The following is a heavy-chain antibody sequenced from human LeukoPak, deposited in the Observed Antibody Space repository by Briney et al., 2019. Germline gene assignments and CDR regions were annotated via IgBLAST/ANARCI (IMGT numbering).Heavy chain of an antibody. Sequence: GGSLRLSCAASGFTFSSYSMNWVRQAPGKGLEWVSSISSSSSYIYYADSVKGRFTISRDNAKNSLYLQMNSLRAEDTAVYYCAREEYSSSFGEYFDYWGQGTLVTVSS. D-gene: IGHD6-13*01. CDR1: GFTFSSYS. CDR3: AREEYSSSFGEYFDY. V-gene: IGHV3-21*01. CDR2: ISSSSSYI. J-gene: IGHJ4*02.